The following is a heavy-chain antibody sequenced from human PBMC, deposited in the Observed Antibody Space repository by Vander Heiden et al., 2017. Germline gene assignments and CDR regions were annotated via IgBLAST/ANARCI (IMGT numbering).Heavy chain of an antibody. J-gene: IGHJ4*02. Sequence: QVQLQESGPGLVKPSQTLSLTCTVSGVPVSSGDYWWNWIRQNPGKGLGWVGCIHSGGSIYYNPSLKSRLAISLDRSNNQLSLRLSSLTAADTAVYYCASGQWLSHFDSWGQGTLVPVSS. V-gene: IGHV4-31*03. D-gene: IGHD3-22*01. CDR2: IHSGGSI. CDR1: GVPVSSGDYW. CDR3: ASGQWLSHFDS.